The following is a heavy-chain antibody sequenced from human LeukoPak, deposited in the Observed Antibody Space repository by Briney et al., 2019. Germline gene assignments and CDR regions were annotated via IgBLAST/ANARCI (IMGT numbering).Heavy chain of an antibody. CDR1: GGSFSGYY. CDR3: AEKGYGSDWYVA. D-gene: IGHD6-19*01. J-gene: IGHJ5*02. CDR2: INHSGST. Sequence: SETLSLTCAVYGGSFSGYYWNWIRQPPGKGLEWIGEINHSGSTNYNPSLKSRVTISVDTSKNQFSLKLSSVTAADPAVYYCAEKGYGSDWYVAWGQGTLVTVSS. V-gene: IGHV4-34*01.